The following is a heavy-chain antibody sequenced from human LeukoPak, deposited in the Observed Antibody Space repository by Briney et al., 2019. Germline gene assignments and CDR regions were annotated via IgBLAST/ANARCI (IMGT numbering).Heavy chain of an antibody. D-gene: IGHD6-13*01. CDR2: VTPSTGDT. J-gene: IGHJ5*01. CDR3: ARDIAPSGSWWFDS. V-gene: IGHV1-2*02. Sequence: GVSVKVSCKASGYTFTEYYIHWLRQAPGQGLEWMGWVTPSTGDTFYAQNFRGRVTMARDTSISTAYMQLGGLKSDDTAVYYCARDIAPSGSWWFDSWGQGTLVSVSS. CDR1: GYTFTEYY.